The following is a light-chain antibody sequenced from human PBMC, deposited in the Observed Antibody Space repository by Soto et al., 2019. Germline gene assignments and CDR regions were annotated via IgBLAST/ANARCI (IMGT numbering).Light chain of an antibody. CDR1: QDIRNY. V-gene: IGKV1-33*01. CDR2: DAS. CDR3: QQYDNLPT. Sequence: DIQMTQSPSSLSASVGDRVTITCQASQDIRNYLNWYQQKPGKAPKLLIYDASNLEKGVPSRFSGSVSGKDFTFTITSLQPEDIATYYCQQYDNLPTFGGGTKVEIK. J-gene: IGKJ4*01.